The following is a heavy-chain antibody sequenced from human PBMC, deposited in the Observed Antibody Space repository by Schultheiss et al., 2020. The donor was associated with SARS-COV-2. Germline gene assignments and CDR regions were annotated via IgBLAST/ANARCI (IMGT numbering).Heavy chain of an antibody. CDR2: ISGSGGST. Sequence: GESLKISCAASGFTFSSYWMSWVRQAPGKGLEWVSVISGSGGSTYYADSVKGRFTISRDNSKNTLYLQMNSLRAEDTAVYYCAKVGDGYCSSTSCSHADAFDIWGQGTMVTVSS. D-gene: IGHD2-2*01. CDR3: AKVGDGYCSSTSCSHADAFDI. J-gene: IGHJ3*02. CDR1: GFTFSSYW. V-gene: IGHV3-23*01.